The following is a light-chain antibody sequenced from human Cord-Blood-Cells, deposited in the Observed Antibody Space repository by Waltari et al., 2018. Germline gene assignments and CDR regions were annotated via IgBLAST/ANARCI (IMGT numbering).Light chain of an antibody. J-gene: IGKJ2*01. Sequence: EIVMTQSPATLSVSPGERATLSCRASQSVSSNLAWYPQKPGQAPRLLIYGASTRATGIPARFSGSGYGTEFTLTISSLQSEDFAVYYCQQDNNWPPYTFGQGTKLEIK. CDR3: QQDNNWPPYT. CDR1: QSVSSN. CDR2: GAS. V-gene: IGKV3-15*01.